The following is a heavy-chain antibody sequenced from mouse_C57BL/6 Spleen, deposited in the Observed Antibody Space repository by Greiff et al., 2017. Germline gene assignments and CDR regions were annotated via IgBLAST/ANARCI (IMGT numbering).Heavy chain of an antibody. CDR1: GYTFTDYY. CDR3: ARGGAQAPFAY. D-gene: IGHD3-2*02. V-gene: IGHV1-26*01. Sequence: EVQLQQSGPELVKPGASVKISCKASGYTFTDYYMNWVKQSHGKSLEWIGDINPNNGGTSYNQQFKGKATLTVDKSSSTAYMELRSLTSEDSAVYYCARGGAQAPFAYWGQGTLVTVSA. J-gene: IGHJ3*01. CDR2: INPNNGGT.